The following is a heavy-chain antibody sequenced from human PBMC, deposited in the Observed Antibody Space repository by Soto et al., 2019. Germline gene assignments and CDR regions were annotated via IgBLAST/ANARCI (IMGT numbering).Heavy chain of an antibody. CDR2: INHSGST. J-gene: IGHJ6*03. CDR1: GGAFSGYY. D-gene: IGHD4-17*01. CDR3: ARVRMTTVIYYYYYYMDV. V-gene: IGHV4-34*01. Sequence: SETLSLTCAVYGGAFSGYYWSWIRQPPGKGLEWIGEINHSGSTNYNPSLKSRVTISIDTSKNQFSLKLSSVTAADTAVYYCARVRMTTVIYYYYYYMDVWGKGTTVTVSS.